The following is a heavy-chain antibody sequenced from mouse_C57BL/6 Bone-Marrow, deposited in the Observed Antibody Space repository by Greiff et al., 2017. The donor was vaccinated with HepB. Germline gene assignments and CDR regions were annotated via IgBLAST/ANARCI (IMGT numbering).Heavy chain of an antibody. V-gene: IGHV1-64*01. CDR2: IHPNSGST. J-gene: IGHJ2*01. CDR1: GYTFTSYW. D-gene: IGHD2-2*01. CDR3: AKLWLRRRRSGYFDY. Sequence: QVQLQQPGAELVKPGASVKLSCKASGYTFTSYWMHWVKQRPGQGLEWIGMIHPNSGSTNYNEKFKSKATLTVDKSSSTAYMQLRSLTSEDSAVYYCAKLWLRRRRSGYFDYWGQGTTLTVSS.